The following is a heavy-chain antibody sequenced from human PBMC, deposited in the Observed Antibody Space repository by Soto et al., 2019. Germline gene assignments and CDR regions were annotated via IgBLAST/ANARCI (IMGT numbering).Heavy chain of an antibody. CDR3: ARGRGDYLNWFDP. V-gene: IGHV4-31*02. Sequence: PSETLSLTCTVSVGSISSGGYYWSWVLQHPGKGPEWIGYIYYSGSTYYNPSLKSRVTISVDTSKNQFSLKLSSVTAADTAVYYCARGRGDYLNWFDPWGQGTLVTVSS. J-gene: IGHJ5*02. D-gene: IGHD4-17*01. CDR2: IYYSGST. CDR1: VGSISSGGYY.